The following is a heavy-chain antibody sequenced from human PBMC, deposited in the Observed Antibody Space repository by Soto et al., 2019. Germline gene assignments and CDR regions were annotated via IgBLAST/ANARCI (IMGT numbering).Heavy chain of an antibody. CDR1: GGTFGNSA. J-gene: IGHJ6*02. D-gene: IGHD2-15*01. V-gene: IGHV1-69*05. CDR3: APDKDRQQLGGNYYCGIDV. Sequence: QVQLVQSGAEVKKPGSSVTVSCKASGGTFGNSAISWVRQAPGQGLEWIGGIIPIFSTRDYAQKFQGRGTITTSESTTTAYMELTSLKSEDTAVYYCAPDKDRQQLGGNYYCGIDVWGQGTTVTVSS. CDR2: IIPIFSTR.